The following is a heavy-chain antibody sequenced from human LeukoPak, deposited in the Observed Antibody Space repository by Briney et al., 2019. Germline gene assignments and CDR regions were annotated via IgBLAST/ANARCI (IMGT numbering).Heavy chain of an antibody. CDR3: ARDHWANYDSSGYLVDY. V-gene: IGHV3-23*01. J-gene: IGHJ4*02. CDR1: GFTFISSA. CDR2: ISGSGGST. Sequence: GGSLRDSCAAPGFTFISSAMSCVCQTPGKRLEWVSAISGSGGSTYYADSVKGRFTISRDNSKNTLYLQMDSLRVEDTAVCYCARDHWANYDSSGYLVDYWGQGTLVSVSS. D-gene: IGHD3-22*01.